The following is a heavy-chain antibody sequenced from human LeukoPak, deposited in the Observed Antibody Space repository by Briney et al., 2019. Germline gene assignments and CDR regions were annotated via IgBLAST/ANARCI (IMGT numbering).Heavy chain of an antibody. D-gene: IGHD2-2*02. V-gene: IGHV1-69*15. Sequence: ASVKVSCKASGGTFSSYAISWVRQAPGQGLEWMGTIIPIFGIANYAQTFQGRLTITADESTSTAYMDLSSLRSEDTAVYYCASHLNIVVVAAAIPYYYGMHVWGQGTSVTVSS. J-gene: IGHJ6*02. CDR2: IIPIFGIA. CDR1: GGTFSSYA. CDR3: ASHLNIVVVAAAIPYYYGMHV.